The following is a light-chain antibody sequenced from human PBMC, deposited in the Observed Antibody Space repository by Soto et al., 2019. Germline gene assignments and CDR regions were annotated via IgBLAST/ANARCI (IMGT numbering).Light chain of an antibody. J-gene: IGKJ5*01. Sequence: EIVLTPSPGTLSLSPVERATLSCRASQSISSSYLAWYQQRPGQAPRLLIYGASSRATGIPDRFSGSGSGTDFTLTISKLEPDDFAIYYCQQYGSSPITFGQGTRLEI. V-gene: IGKV3-20*01. CDR3: QQYGSSPIT. CDR2: GAS. CDR1: QSISSSY.